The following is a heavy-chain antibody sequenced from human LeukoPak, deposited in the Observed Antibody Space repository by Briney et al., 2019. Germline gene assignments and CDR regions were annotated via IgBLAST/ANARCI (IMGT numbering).Heavy chain of an antibody. D-gene: IGHD2-15*01. V-gene: IGHV2-5*01. CDR1: GFSLSTSGVG. Sequence: SGPTLVKPTQALALTCTFSGFSLSTSGVGVGWIRQPPGKALEWLALISWNDDKRYSPSLKSRLTITKDTSKNQVVLTMTNMDPVDTATYYCARIVVVVAAGPNWFDPWGQGTLVTVSS. CDR2: ISWNDDK. CDR3: ARIVVVVAAGPNWFDP. J-gene: IGHJ5*02.